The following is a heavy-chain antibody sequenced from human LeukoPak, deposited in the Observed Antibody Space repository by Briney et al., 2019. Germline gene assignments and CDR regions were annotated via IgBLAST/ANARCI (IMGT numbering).Heavy chain of an antibody. CDR2: IRSSSSYI. CDR1: GFTFSSYS. D-gene: IGHD4-17*01. Sequence: PGGSLRLSCAASGFTFSSYSMNWVRQAPGKGLEWVSFIRSSSSYIYYADSVKGRFTISRDNAKNSLYLQMHSLRVEDTAVYYCARIAFYGDYCDYWGQGTLVTVSS. V-gene: IGHV3-21*03. CDR3: ARIAFYGDYCDY. J-gene: IGHJ4*02.